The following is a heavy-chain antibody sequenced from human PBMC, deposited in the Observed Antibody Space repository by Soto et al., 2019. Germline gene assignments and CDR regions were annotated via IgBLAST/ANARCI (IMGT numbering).Heavy chain of an antibody. J-gene: IGHJ5*02. CDR2: IFSSGST. CDR1: GGSITDYS. D-gene: IGHD2-21*02. V-gene: IGHV4-4*07. CDR3: ARNQGVVVTADNWFDP. Sequence: SETLSLTCTVSGGSITDYSWVWIRQPAGKGLEWIGRIFSSGSTNYNPSLKGRITMSLDTSKNQFSLKLNSATATDTAVYFCARNQGVVVTADNWFDPWGQGILVTVSS.